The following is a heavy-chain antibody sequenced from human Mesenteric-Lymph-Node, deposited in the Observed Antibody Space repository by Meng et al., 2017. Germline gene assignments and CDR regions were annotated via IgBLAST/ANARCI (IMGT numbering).Heavy chain of an antibody. CDR1: GYTFTGYY. Sequence: ASVKVSCKASGYTFTGYYMHWVRQAPGQGLEWMGRINPNSGCTNYAQKFQGRVTMTRDTSISTAYMELSSLRSEDTAVYYCARDGLLWFGEYGMWFDPWGQGTLVTVSS. CDR2: INPNSGCT. J-gene: IGHJ5*02. D-gene: IGHD3-10*01. CDR3: ARDGLLWFGEYGMWFDP. V-gene: IGHV1-2*06.